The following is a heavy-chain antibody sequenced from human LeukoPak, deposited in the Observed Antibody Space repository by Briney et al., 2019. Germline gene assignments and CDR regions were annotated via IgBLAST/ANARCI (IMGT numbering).Heavy chain of an antibody. Sequence: SVNVSCKASGYTFTSYGISWVRQAPGQGLEWMGWISAYNGNTNYAQKLQGRVTMTTDTSTSTAYMELRSLRSDDTAVYYCASTTYCGGDCSPIQNWFDPWGQGTLVTVSS. J-gene: IGHJ5*02. CDR2: ISAYNGNT. CDR1: GYTFTSYG. CDR3: ASTTYCGGDCSPIQNWFDP. D-gene: IGHD2-21*02. V-gene: IGHV1-18*01.